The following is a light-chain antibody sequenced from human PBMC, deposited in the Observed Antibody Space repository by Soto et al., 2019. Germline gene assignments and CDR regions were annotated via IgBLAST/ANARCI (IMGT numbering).Light chain of an antibody. CDR1: KGISSW. Sequence: DIQMTQSPSSVSASVGDRVTITCRASKGISSWLAWYQQKPGKAPKLLIYATSSLQSGVPSRFSGSGSGTEFTLTISSLQPDDSATYYCQQCNRYPITFGQGTRLEI. V-gene: IGKV1-12*01. J-gene: IGKJ5*01. CDR3: QQCNRYPIT. CDR2: ATS.